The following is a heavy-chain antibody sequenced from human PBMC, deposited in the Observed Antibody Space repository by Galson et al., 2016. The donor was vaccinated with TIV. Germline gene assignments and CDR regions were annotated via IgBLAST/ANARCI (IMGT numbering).Heavy chain of an antibody. V-gene: IGHV6-1*01. CDR3: ARATPSVFGIIMTLDS. CDR2: TFYRSKWYN. CDR1: GDSVSSNSAA. J-gene: IGHJ4*02. D-gene: IGHD3-16*01. Sequence: CAISGDSVSSNSAAWNWLRQSPSRGLEWLGRTFYRSKWYNDYAPSVKSRITINPDTFKNQFPLQLNSVTPEDTAVYYCARATPSVFGIIMTLDSWGQGTLVTVSS.